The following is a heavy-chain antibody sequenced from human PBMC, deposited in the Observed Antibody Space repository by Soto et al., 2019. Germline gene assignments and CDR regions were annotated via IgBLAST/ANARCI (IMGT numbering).Heavy chain of an antibody. J-gene: IGHJ4*02. D-gene: IGHD5-18*01. CDR2: MKPNSGNT. CDR1: GYTFTSYD. V-gene: IGHV1-8*01. Sequence: QVQLVQSGAEVKKPGASVKVSCKASGYTFTSYDINWVRQATGQGLELMGWMKPNSGNTGYAQKFQVRVTMTRNTXXXXXXXXXXXXXXXXXXXXXXAREGGYSYGFDYWGQGTLVTVSS. CDR3: AREGGYSYGFDY.